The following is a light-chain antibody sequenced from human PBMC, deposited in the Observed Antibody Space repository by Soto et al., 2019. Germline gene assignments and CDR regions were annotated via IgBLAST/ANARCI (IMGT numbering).Light chain of an antibody. CDR3: QQYDNPPRVT. V-gene: IGKV1-33*01. Sequence: DIQMTQSPSSLSASVGDRVTITCQASQDISNYLNWYQQKPGKAPKLLIYDASNLETGVPSRFSGSGSGTDFTFTISSLQPEDIETYYCQQYDNPPRVTFGGGTKVEIK. CDR2: DAS. CDR1: QDISNY. J-gene: IGKJ4*01.